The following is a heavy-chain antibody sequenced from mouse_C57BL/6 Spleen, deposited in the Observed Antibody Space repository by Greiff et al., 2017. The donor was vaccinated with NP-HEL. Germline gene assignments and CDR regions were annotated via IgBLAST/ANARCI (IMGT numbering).Heavy chain of an antibody. D-gene: IGHD1-1*01. J-gene: IGHJ4*01. V-gene: IGHV1-82*01. Sequence: QVQLQQSGPELVKPGASVKISCKASGYAFSSSWMNWVKQRPGKGLEWIGRIYPGDGDTNYNGKFKGKATLTADKSSSTAYMQLSNLTSEDSAVYFCARGGTSRYGIYYAMDYWGQGTSVTVSS. CDR3: ARGGTSRYGIYYAMDY. CDR2: IYPGDGDT. CDR1: GYAFSSSW.